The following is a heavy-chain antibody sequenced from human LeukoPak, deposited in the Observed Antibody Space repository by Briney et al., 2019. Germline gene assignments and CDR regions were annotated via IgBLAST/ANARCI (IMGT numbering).Heavy chain of an antibody. CDR1: EFTFSSYS. J-gene: IGHJ3*02. V-gene: IGHV3-48*01. D-gene: IGHD6-13*01. CDR2: ISSSSSTI. Sequence: PGGSLRLSCAASEFTFSSYSMNWVRQAPGKGLEWVSYISSSSSTIYYADSVKGRFTISRDNGKNPLYLQMNSLRAEDTAVYYCARLARDDAFDIWGQGTMVTVSS. CDR3: ARLARDDAFDI.